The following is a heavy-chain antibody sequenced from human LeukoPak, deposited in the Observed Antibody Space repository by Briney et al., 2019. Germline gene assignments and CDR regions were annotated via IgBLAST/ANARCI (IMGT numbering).Heavy chain of an antibody. CDR1: GGTFSSYA. CDR3: ARDRVPRGYSYGPVRFEVAPFDY. J-gene: IGHJ4*02. V-gene: IGHV1-69*06. Sequence: ASVKVSCKASGGTFSSYAISWVRQAPGQGLEWMGGIIPIFGTANYAQKFQGRVTITADKSTSTAYTELSSLRSEDTAVYYCARDRVPRGYSYGPVRFEVAPFDYWGQGTLVTVSS. CDR2: IIPIFGTA. D-gene: IGHD5-18*01.